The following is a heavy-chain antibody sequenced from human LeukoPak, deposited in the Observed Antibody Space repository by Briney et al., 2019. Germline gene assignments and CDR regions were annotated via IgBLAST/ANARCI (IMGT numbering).Heavy chain of an antibody. CDR1: GGTFSNYP. CDR3: ARSPDYYDSSGYYGGVAFDI. J-gene: IGHJ3*02. V-gene: IGHV1-8*02. D-gene: IGHD3-22*01. Sequence: GASVKVSCKASGGTFSNYPISWVRQAPGQGLEWMGWMNPNSGNTGYAQKFQGRVTMTRNTSISTAYMELSSLRSEDTAVYYCARSPDYYDSSGYYGGVAFDIWGQGTMVTVSS. CDR2: MNPNSGNT.